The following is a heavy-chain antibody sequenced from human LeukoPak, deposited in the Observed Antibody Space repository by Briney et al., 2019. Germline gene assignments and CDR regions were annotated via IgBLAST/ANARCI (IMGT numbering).Heavy chain of an antibody. V-gene: IGHV4-61*02. CDR2: IYTSGST. Sequence: PSETLSLTCTVSGGSISSSSYYWSWIRQPAGKGLEWIGRIYTSGSTNYNPSLKSRVTMSVDTSKNQFSLKLSSVTAADTAVYYCARVIRGAFDIWGKGTMVTVSS. D-gene: IGHD2/OR15-2a*01. CDR1: GGSISSSSYY. CDR3: ARVIRGAFDI. J-gene: IGHJ3*02.